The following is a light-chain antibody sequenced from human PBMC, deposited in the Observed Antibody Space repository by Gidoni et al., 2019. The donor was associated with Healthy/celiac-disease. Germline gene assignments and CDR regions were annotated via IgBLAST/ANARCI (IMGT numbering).Light chain of an antibody. CDR1: QSNSSY. V-gene: IGKV1-39*01. CDR2: AAS. CDR3: RRRET. J-gene: IGKJ3*01. Sequence: DIQITQSPSSLSASVGDSVTITCRASQSNSSYLNWYQQKPGKAPKLLIYAASSLQSGGPSRCSGSGSGTDTTLTISSLQPEDFATYYCRRRETFGHGTKVDIK.